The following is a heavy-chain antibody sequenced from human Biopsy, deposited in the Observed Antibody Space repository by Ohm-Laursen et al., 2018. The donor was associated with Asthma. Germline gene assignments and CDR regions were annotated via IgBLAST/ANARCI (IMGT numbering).Heavy chain of an antibody. CDR2: SSAYNGHT. CDR3: AREVGATRYDP. J-gene: IGHJ5*02. Sequence: SSVKVSCKASGYTFSNYGIAWVRQAPGQGLEWMGWSSAYNGHTKYAQKFHDRVTMTTDKSTNTAHMELRSLTSEDTAVFYCAREVGATRYDPWGQGTLVTVSS. D-gene: IGHD1-26*01. V-gene: IGHV1-18*04. CDR1: GYTFSNYG.